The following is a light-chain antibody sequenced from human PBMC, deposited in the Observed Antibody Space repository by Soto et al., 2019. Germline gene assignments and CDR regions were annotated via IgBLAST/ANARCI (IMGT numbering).Light chain of an antibody. CDR1: SSNIGSNT. Sequence: QSVLTQPPSASGTPGQRVTISCSGSSSNIGSNTVNWYQQLPGTAPKLLMYSNNQRTSGVPDRFSGSKSGTSASLAISGLQSEDEADYYCAAWDDSLNGHVVFGGGTKVTVL. CDR3: AAWDDSLNGHVV. J-gene: IGLJ2*01. V-gene: IGLV1-44*01. CDR2: SNN.